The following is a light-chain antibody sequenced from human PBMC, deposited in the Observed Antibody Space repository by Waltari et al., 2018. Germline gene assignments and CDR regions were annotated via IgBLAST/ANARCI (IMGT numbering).Light chain of an antibody. CDR1: SSDVGGYNY. CDR3: SSYTSSSTWV. V-gene: IGLV2-14*01. J-gene: IGLJ3*02. CDR2: EVS. Sequence: QSALTQPASVSGSPGQSITISCTGTSSDVGGYNYVPWYQQHPGKAPKLMIYEVSNRPSGFSNRFPGSKSDNTASLTISGLQAEDEADYYCSSYTSSSTWVFGGGTKLTVL.